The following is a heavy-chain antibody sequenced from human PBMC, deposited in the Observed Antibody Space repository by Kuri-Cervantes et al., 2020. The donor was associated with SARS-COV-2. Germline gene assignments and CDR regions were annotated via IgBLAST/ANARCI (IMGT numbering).Heavy chain of an antibody. J-gene: IGHJ3*02. CDR1: GYSFTTYW. CDR3: ARRSRPYGDDDAFDI. CDR2: IDPSDSYT. V-gene: IGHV5-10-1*04. D-gene: IGHD4-17*01. Sequence: KVSCKDSGYSFTTYWIIWVRQMPGKGLEWMGRIDPSDSYTNYSPSFQGQVTISADKSISTAYLQWSSLKASDTAMYYCARRSRPYGDDDAFDIWGQGTMVTVSS.